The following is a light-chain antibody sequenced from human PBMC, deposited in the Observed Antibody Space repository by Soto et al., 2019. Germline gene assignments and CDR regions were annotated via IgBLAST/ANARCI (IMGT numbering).Light chain of an antibody. CDR2: EVT. V-gene: IGLV2-23*02. Sequence: QTVSVSGSPGQSIAISCTGTSSDVGSYNLVSWYQHHPGKAPKLMIYEVTKRPSGVSDRFFASKSGNTASLTISGLQAEDEADYFCCSYAGGSTPWVFGGGTKVTVL. J-gene: IGLJ3*02. CDR1: SSDVGSYNL. CDR3: CSYAGGSTPWV.